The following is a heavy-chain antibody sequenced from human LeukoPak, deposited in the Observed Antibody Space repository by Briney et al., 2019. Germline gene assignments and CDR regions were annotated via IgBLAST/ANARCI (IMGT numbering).Heavy chain of an antibody. J-gene: IGHJ4*02. Sequence: ASVKVSCKASGYTFTSYGISWVRQAPGQGLEWMGWISAYNGNTNYAQKLQGRVTMTTDTSTSTAYMELRSLRSDDTAVSYCARDLAVAGPLGYWGQGTLVTVSS. D-gene: IGHD6-19*01. CDR1: GYTFTSYG. V-gene: IGHV1-18*01. CDR3: ARDLAVAGPLGY. CDR2: ISAYNGNT.